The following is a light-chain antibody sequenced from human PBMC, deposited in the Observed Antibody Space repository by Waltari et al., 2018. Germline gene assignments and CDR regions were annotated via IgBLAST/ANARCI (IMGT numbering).Light chain of an antibody. CDR3: QQYYSTPPT. J-gene: IGKJ2*01. CDR2: WAS. V-gene: IGKV4-1*01. CDR1: QSLLWSFNNNNY. Sequence: DIVMTQSPDSLAVSLGGRATIKCKSSQSLLWSFNNNNYLAWYQQKPGQPPKLLIHWASTRESGVPDRFSGSGSGADFTLTISSLQAEDVAVYYCQQYYSTPPTFGQGTKLEIK.